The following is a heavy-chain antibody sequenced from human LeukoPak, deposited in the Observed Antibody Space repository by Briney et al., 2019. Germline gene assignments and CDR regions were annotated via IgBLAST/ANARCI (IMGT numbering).Heavy chain of an antibody. CDR1: GFTFSSHT. Sequence: GGSLRLSCAASGFTFSSHTMSWVRQAPGKGLEWVSGISGSGVNTYYANSVKGRFTISRDKFMNTLYLQMNSLRAEDTGVYYCARGRGLRVRPPNEGFLDYWGRGTLVTVSS. CDR2: ISGSGVNT. D-gene: IGHD3-3*01. CDR3: ARGRGLRVRPPNEGFLDY. V-gene: IGHV3-23*01. J-gene: IGHJ4*02.